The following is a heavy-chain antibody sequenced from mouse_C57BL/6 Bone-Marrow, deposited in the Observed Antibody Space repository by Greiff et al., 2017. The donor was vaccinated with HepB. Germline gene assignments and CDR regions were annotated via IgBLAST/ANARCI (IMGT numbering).Heavy chain of an antibody. D-gene: IGHD2-4*01. CDR3: TYDYDPWFAY. V-gene: IGHV1-77*01. CDR1: GYTFTDYY. Sequence: VQLQESGAELVKPGASVKISCKASGYTFTDYYINWVKQRPGQGLEWIGKIGPGSGSTYYNEKVKGKATLTADKSSITAYMQLSSLTSEDSAVYFCTYDYDPWFAYWGQGTLVTVSA. J-gene: IGHJ3*01. CDR2: IGPGSGST.